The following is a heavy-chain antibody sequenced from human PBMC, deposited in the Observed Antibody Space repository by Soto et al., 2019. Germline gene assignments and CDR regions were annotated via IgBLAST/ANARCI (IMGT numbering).Heavy chain of an antibody. J-gene: IGHJ4*02. Sequence: EVQLVESGGGLVQPGGSLRLSCAASGFTFNNFWMYWVSQTPEKGLVWVSGINSDGTTTIYADSVKGRFTISRDNAKNTLYLQMNSLTVEDTAIYYCVRYIRWGQGTLVTVSS. V-gene: IGHV3-74*01. CDR2: INSDGTTT. CDR1: GFTFNNFW. CDR3: VRYIR.